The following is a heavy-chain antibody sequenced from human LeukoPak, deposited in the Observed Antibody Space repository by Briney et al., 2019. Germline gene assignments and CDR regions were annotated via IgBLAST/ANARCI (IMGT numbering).Heavy chain of an antibody. Sequence: GGSLRLSCAASGFTFSSYEMTWVRQAPGKGLEWVSLISGDGVSTFYADSVKGRFSISRDNSKNSLSLEMNSLRTEDTAMYYCARESGKFDYWGQGTLVAVSS. V-gene: IGHV3-43*02. CDR1: GFTFSSYE. J-gene: IGHJ4*02. CDR3: ARESGKFDY. CDR2: ISGDGVST.